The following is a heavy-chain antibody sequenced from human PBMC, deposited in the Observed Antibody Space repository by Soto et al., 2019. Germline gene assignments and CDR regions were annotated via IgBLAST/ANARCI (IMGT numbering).Heavy chain of an antibody. J-gene: IGHJ4*02. V-gene: IGHV3-23*01. CDR1: GFIFSSYA. D-gene: IGHD6-6*01. CDR2: ISGSGGST. CDR3: ATQYSSSSPFPTPNDF. Sequence: EVQLLESGGNLVQPGGSLRLSCAASGFIFSSYAMSWVRQAPGKGLEWVSAISGSGGSTYYADSVKGRFTISRDNSRNTLYLRMNSLRAEDPAVYYCATQYSSSSPFPTPNDFWGQGTLVTVSS.